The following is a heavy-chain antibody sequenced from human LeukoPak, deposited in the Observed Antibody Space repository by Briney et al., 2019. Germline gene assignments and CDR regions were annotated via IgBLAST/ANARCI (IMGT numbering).Heavy chain of an antibody. CDR1: GYTFTSYG. Sequence: ASVKVSCKASGYTFTSYGISWVRQAPGQGLEWMGWISAYNGNTNYAQKLQGRVTMTTDTSTSTAYMEVRSLRSDDTAVYYCARDGLLIPEYQLLFRPTTNWFDPWGQGTLVTVSS. CDR2: ISAYNGNT. V-gene: IGHV1-18*01. J-gene: IGHJ5*02. D-gene: IGHD2-2*01. CDR3: ARDGLLIPEYQLLFRPTTNWFDP.